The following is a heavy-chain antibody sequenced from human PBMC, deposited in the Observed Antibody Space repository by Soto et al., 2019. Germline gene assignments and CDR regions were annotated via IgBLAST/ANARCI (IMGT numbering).Heavy chain of an antibody. D-gene: IGHD3-10*01. J-gene: IGHJ4*02. CDR1: GYTLTELS. V-gene: IGHV1-24*01. CDR2: FDPEDGET. Sequence: ASVKVSCKVSGYTLTELSMHWVRQAPGKGLEWMGGFDPEDGETIYAQKFQGRVTMTEDTSTDTAYMELSSLRSEDTAVYYCVSHWITMVRGVITKPLFDYWGQGTLVTVSS. CDR3: VSHWITMVRGVITKPLFDY.